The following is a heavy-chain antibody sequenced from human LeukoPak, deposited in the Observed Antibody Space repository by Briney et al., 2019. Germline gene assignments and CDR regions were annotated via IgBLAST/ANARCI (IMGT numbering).Heavy chain of an antibody. V-gene: IGHV4-39*07. CDR3: ARVIAAPPVFDD. J-gene: IGHJ4*02. D-gene: IGHD6-6*01. CDR1: GGSISSSSYY. CDR2: FYYSGST. Sequence: SETLSLTCTVSGGSISSSSYYWGWIRQPPGRGPGWIGSFYYSGSTYYNPSLKSRATISVDTSKNQFSLKLSSVTAADTAVYYCARVIAAPPVFDDWNQRTLVTVSS.